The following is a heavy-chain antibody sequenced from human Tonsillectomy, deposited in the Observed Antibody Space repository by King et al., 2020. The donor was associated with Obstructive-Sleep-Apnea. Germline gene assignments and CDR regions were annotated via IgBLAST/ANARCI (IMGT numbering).Heavy chain of an antibody. V-gene: IGHV3-48*04. CDR2: ISSSTMTI. CDR1: GITFSSYS. D-gene: IGHD3-16*01. J-gene: IGHJ3*01. Sequence: VQLVESGGGLVQPGGSLRLSCAASGITFSSYSMNWVRQAPGKGLEWVSYISSSTMTIYYADSVKGRFTISRDNAKNSLYLQMNSLRAEDTAVYYCATGGPDAFDFWGRGTMVTVSS. CDR3: ATGGPDAFDF.